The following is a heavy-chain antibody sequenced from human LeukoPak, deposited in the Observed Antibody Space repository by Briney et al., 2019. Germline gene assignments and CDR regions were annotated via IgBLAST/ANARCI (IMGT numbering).Heavy chain of an antibody. D-gene: IGHD3-22*01. J-gene: IGHJ4*02. V-gene: IGHV3-23*01. CDR3: AKPLSSGYPFDY. CDR1: GFTFSSYN. Sequence: GGSLRLSCAASGFTFSSYNMNWVRQAPGKGLEWVSAISGSGGSTYYADSVKGRFTISRDNSKNTLYLQMNSLRAEDTAVYYCAKPLSSGYPFDYWGQGTLVTVSS. CDR2: ISGSGGST.